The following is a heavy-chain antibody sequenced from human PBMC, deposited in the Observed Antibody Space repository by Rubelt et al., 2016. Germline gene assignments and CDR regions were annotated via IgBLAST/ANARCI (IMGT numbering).Heavy chain of an antibody. CDR2: T. J-gene: IGHJ6*02. D-gene: IGHD6-19*01. Sequence: TYYNPSLKSRVTISVDTSKNQFSLKLSSVTAADTAVYYCARHGGSSGWYDYYYGMDVWGQGTTVTVSS. CDR3: ARHGGSSGWYDYYYGMDV. V-gene: IGHV4-39*01.